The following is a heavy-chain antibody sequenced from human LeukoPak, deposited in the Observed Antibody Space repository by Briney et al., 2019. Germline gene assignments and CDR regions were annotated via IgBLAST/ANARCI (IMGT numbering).Heavy chain of an antibody. V-gene: IGHV3-74*01. D-gene: IGHD3-22*01. CDR1: GFTLSSYW. CDR3: ARGNRGYGNFDY. J-gene: IGHJ4*02. CDR2: INSDGTST. Sequence: GGSLRLSCAASGFTLSSYWMHWVRQAPGKGVVWVSRINSDGTSTSYADSVKGRFTISKDNAKNRLYLQMNSLRAEDTAVYYCARGNRGYGNFDYWGRGTMVTVSS.